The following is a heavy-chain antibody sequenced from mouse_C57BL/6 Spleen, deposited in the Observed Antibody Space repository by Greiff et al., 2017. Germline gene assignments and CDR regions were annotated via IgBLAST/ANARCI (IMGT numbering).Heavy chain of an antibody. D-gene: IGHD1-1*01. V-gene: IGHV10-1*01. CDR1: GFSFNTYA. Sequence: EVKLEESGGGLVQPKGSLKLSCAASGFSFNTYAMNWVRQAPGKGLEWVARIRSKSNNYATYYADSVKDRFTISRDDSESMLYLQMNNLKTEDTAMYYCVNSSYAMDYWGQGTSVTVSS. J-gene: IGHJ4*01. CDR2: IRSKSNNYAT. CDR3: VNSSYAMDY.